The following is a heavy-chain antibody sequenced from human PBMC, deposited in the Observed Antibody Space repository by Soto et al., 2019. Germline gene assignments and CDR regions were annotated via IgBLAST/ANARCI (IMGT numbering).Heavy chain of an antibody. CDR3: VKDSESSGYLTHLDD. V-gene: IGHV3-9*01. CDR2: LTWNGEVI. Sequence: EVQLAESGGALVQPGRSLRLSCVASGFTFDDYAIHWVRQTPGKGLEWVSGLTWNGEVIGYAYSVKGRFTISRDNAKNFLYLEMNSLRPEDTALYYCVKDSESSGYLTHLDDWGQGTLVTVSS. J-gene: IGHJ4*02. D-gene: IGHD3-22*01. CDR1: GFTFDDYA.